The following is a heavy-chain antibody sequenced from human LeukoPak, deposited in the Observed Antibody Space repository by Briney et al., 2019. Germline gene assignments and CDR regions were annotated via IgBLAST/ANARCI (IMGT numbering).Heavy chain of an antibody. J-gene: IGHJ4*02. Sequence: GGSLRLSCAASGFTFSSYAMHWVRQAPGKGPEWVAVISYDGSNKYYADSVKGRFTISRDNSKNTLYLQMNSLRAEDTAVYYCARDSLGLDYWGQGTLVTVSS. V-gene: IGHV3-30-3*01. CDR3: ARDSLGLDY. CDR2: ISYDGSNK. CDR1: GFTFSSYA.